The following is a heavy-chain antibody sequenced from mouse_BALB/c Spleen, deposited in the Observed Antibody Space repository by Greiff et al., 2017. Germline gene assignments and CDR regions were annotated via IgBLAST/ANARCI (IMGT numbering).Heavy chain of an antibody. CDR2: ISTYYGNT. D-gene: IGHD2-3*01. CDR3: ARASDGYYLAWFAY. Sequence: QVQLQQSGPELVRPGVSVKISCKGSGYTFTDYAMHWVKQSHSKSLEWIGVISTYYGNTNYNQKFKGKATMTVDKSSSTAYMELARLTSEDSAIYYCARASDGYYLAWFAYWGQGTLVTVSA. V-gene: IGHV1-67*01. J-gene: IGHJ3*01. CDR1: GYTFTDYA.